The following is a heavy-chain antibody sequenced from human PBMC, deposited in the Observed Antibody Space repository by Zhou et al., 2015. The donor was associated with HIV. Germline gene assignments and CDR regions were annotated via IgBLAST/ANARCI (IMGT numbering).Heavy chain of an antibody. J-gene: IGHJ4*02. CDR1: GGTFTSYE. V-gene: IGHV1-69*12. Sequence: QVQLVQSGAEVKKPGSSVRVSCKGSGGTFTSYEITWVRQAPGQGLEWLGGIVPMFGTANYAQKFQGRITLNADESTSTVYMELSSLTSEDTGVYFCARLMRQESSGYYYVTLADYWGQGTLVTVSS. CDR3: ARLMRQESSGYYYVTLADY. CDR2: IVPMFGTA. D-gene: IGHD3-22*01.